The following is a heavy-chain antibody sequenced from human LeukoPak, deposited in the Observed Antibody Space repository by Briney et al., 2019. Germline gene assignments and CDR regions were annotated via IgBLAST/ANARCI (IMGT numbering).Heavy chain of an antibody. Sequence: GGSLRLSCAASGFTFSSYGMHWVRQAPGKGLEWVAFIRYDGSNKYYADSVKGRFTISRDNSKNTLYLQMNSLRAEDTAVYYCAKNGYYDFWSGYYLPPYYYYMDVWGKGTTVTVSS. D-gene: IGHD3-3*01. V-gene: IGHV3-30*02. CDR1: GFTFSSYG. CDR2: IRYDGSNK. CDR3: AKNGYYDFWSGYYLPPYYYYMDV. J-gene: IGHJ6*03.